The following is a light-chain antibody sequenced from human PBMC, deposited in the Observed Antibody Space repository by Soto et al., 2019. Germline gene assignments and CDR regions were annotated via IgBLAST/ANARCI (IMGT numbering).Light chain of an antibody. CDR2: DVS. Sequence: QSALTQPASVSGSPGQSITISCTGTSSDVGGYNYVSWYQQHPGKAPKLMIYDVSNRPSGVSNRFSGSKSGNTASLTISGPKAEDGGDYSSSSYTSSSTHVVFGGGTKLTAL. CDR3: SSYTSSSTHVV. CDR1: SSDVGGYNY. V-gene: IGLV2-14*01. J-gene: IGLJ2*01.